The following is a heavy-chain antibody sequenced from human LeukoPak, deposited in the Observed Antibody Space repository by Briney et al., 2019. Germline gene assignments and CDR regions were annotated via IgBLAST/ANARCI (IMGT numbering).Heavy chain of an antibody. V-gene: IGHV4-39*01. Sequence: SETLSLTCTVSGGSISNRRYCWGWIRQPPGKGLVWIGGIYNSGSTYYNPSLKSRVAISVDTSKNQFSLKLSSVTAADTAVYYCARQPSGIYFDYWGQGTLVTVSS. CDR1: GGSISNRRYC. CDR2: IYNSGST. J-gene: IGHJ4*02. CDR3: ARQPSGIYFDY.